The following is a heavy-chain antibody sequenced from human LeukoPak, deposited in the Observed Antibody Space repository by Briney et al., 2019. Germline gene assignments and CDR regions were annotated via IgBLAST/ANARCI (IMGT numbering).Heavy chain of an antibody. Sequence: ASVKVSCKASGYTFTSYGISWVRQAPGQGLEWMGWISAYNGNTNYAQKLQGRVTMTTDTSTSTAYMELRSLRFDDTAVYYCAKSVVVVAATPVDYWGQGTLVTVSS. D-gene: IGHD2-15*01. CDR2: ISAYNGNT. V-gene: IGHV1-18*01. CDR3: AKSVVVVAATPVDY. J-gene: IGHJ4*02. CDR1: GYTFTSYG.